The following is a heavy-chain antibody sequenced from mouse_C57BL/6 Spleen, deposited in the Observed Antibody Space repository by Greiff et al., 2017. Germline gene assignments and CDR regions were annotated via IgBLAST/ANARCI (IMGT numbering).Heavy chain of an antibody. V-gene: IGHV5-6*01. CDR1: GFTFSSYG. CDR2: ISSGGSDT. CDR3: ARHAGTLQYYCDY. Sequence: EVKLVESGGDLVKPGGSLKLSCAASGFTFSSYGMSWVRQTPDKRLEWVATISSGGSDTYYPDSVKGRFTISRDNAKNTLYLQMSSLKSEDTAMFDCARHAGTLQYYCDYWGQGTTLTVSS. D-gene: IGHD2-1*01. J-gene: IGHJ2*01.